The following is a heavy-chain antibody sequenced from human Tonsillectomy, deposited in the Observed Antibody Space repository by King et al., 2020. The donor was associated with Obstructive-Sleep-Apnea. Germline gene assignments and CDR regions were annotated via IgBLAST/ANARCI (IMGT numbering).Heavy chain of an antibody. CDR2: ISGSGGST. Sequence: VQLVESGGGLIQPGGSLRLSCAASGFTFSSYAMSWVRQAPGKGLEWVSAISGSGGSTYYADSVKGRFTISRDNSKNTLSLQMNSLRAEDTAVYYCAKGQVVVPAATDFDYWGQGTLVTVSS. CDR1: GFTFSSYA. D-gene: IGHD2-2*01. V-gene: IGHV3-23*04. CDR3: AKGQVVVPAATDFDY. J-gene: IGHJ4*02.